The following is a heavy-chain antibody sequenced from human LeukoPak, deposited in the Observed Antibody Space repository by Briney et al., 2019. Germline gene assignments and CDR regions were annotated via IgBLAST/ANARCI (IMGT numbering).Heavy chain of an antibody. V-gene: IGHV3-23*01. D-gene: IGHD2-15*01. J-gene: IGHJ4*02. CDR2: ISNNGGYT. CDR1: GFTFSSSA. Sequence: GGSLRLSCAASGFTFSSSAMSWVRQAPGKGLEWVSAISNNGGYTYYADSVQGRFTISRDNSKSTLCLQMNSLRAKDTAVYYCAKGGGDSCYSVNDYRGQGTLVTVSS. CDR3: AKGGGDSCYSVNDY.